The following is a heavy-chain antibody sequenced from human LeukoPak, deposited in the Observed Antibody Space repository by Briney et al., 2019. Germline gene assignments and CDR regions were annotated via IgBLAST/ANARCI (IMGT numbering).Heavy chain of an antibody. CDR3: ARRGARDGSSGYYAAFDI. CDR2: IYPGDSDT. D-gene: IGHD3-22*01. CDR1: GYSFTSYW. J-gene: IGHJ3*02. Sequence: GESLKISCKGSGYSFTSYWIGWVRQMPGKGLEWMGIIYPGDSDTRYSPSFQGQVTISADKSISTAYLQWSSLKASDTAIYYCARRGARDGSSGYYAAFDIWGQGTMVTVSS. V-gene: IGHV5-51*01.